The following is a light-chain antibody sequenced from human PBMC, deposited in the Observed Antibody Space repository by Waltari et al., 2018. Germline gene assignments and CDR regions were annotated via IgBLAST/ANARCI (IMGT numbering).Light chain of an antibody. V-gene: IGLV6-57*04. J-gene: IGLJ2*01. CDR2: EDN. CDR3: QSYDRISYVV. CDR1: SGNIASNY. Sequence: NFMLTQPHSVSESPGKTVTISCTRSSGNIASNYVQWYQQRPGSAPTIVIFEDNRRPPGVPNRFSGSIDSSSNSASLTSSGLGTEDEGDYYCQSYDRISYVVFGGGTKLTVL.